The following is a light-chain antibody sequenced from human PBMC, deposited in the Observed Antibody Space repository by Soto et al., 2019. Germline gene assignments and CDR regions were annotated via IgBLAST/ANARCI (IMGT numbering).Light chain of an antibody. CDR2: DAS. V-gene: IGKV3-15*01. J-gene: IGKJ1*01. CDR1: QSVDTI. CDR3: QHRRT. Sequence: EIVMTQSPATLSVSPGESATLSCRASQSVDTILAWYQQQPGQAPRLLIYDASTRATGIPARFSGGGSGTEFTLTINSLQSEDFAVYYCQHRRTFGQGTKLEIK.